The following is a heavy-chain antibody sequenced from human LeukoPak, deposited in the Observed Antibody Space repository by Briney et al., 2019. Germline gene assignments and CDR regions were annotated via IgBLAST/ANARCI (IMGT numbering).Heavy chain of an antibody. CDR3: ARTPLGYCSGGSCSGYLFDP. CDR1: GYTFTSYY. V-gene: IGHV1-2*02. CDR2: INPNSGGT. D-gene: IGHD2-15*01. Sequence: ASVKVSCKASGYTFTSYYMHWVRQAPGQGLEWMGWINPNSGGTNYAQKFQGRVTMTRDTSISTAYMELSRLRSDDTAVYYCARTPLGYCSGGSCSGYLFDPWGQGTLVTVSS. J-gene: IGHJ5*02.